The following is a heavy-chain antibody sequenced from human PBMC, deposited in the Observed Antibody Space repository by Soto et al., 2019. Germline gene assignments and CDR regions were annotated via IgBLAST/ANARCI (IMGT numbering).Heavy chain of an antibody. CDR2: IYYSGST. V-gene: IGHV4-61*08. CDR1: GGSISSGGYY. CDR3: ARRHGYNFDY. D-gene: IGHD3-16*02. J-gene: IGHJ4*02. Sequence: PSETLSLTCTVSGGSISSGGYYWSWIRQHPGKGLEWIGYIYYSGSTNYNPSLRSRVTISVDTSKNQFSLKLSSVTAADTAVYYCARRHGYNFDYWGQGTLVTVSS.